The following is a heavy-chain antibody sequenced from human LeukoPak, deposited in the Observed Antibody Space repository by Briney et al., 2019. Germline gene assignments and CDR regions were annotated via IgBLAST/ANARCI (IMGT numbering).Heavy chain of an antibody. CDR3: ARGLQEYLFDY. J-gene: IGHJ4*02. CDR2: A. D-gene: IGHD6-6*01. Sequence: ANYAQKFQGRVTITTDESTSTAYMELSSRRSEDTAVYYCARGLQEYLFDYWGQGTLVTVSS. V-gene: IGHV1-69*05.